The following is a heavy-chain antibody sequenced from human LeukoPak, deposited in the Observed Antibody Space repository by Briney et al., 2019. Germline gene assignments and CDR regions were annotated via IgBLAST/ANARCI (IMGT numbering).Heavy chain of an antibody. CDR3: ACLFRDDGGEY. CDR2: SSWNSGSI. CDR1: GFTFDDYA. V-gene: IGHV3-9*01. J-gene: IGHJ4*02. Sequence: PGGSLRLSCAASGFTFDDYAMHWVRPAPGKGLEGVSGSSWNSGSIGYADSVKGRFTISRDHAKKSLYLQMNSLRAEDAGVYFCACLFRDDGGEYWGQGTLVTVSS. D-gene: IGHD3-10*01.